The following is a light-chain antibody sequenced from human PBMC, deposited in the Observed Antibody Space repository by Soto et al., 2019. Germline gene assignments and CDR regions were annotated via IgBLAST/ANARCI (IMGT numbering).Light chain of an antibody. CDR3: QQYNKWPLT. Sequence: EIVMTQSPATLSVSPGEGATLSCRASQSVYSTLAWYQQKPGQAPSLLIYHASTRATGIPARFSGSGSGTEFTLTISSLQSEDFAVYYCQQYNKWPLTFGGGTKLEIK. CDR2: HAS. V-gene: IGKV3-15*01. CDR1: QSVYST. J-gene: IGKJ4*01.